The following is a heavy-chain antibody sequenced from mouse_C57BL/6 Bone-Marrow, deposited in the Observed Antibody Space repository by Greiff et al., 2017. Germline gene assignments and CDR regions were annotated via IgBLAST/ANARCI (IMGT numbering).Heavy chain of an antibody. CDR3: AKDDGSRVKLDY. V-gene: IGHV14-2*01. CDR1: GFNIKDYY. Sequence: VQLKESGAELVKPGASVKLSCTASGFNIKDYYMHWVKQRTEQGLEWIGRIDPEDGETKYAPTFQGKATITAATSSNTAYLQLSSLTSEDTAVYYCAKDDGSRVKLDYWGQGTTLTVSS. CDR2: IDPEDGET. J-gene: IGHJ2*01. D-gene: IGHD1-1*01.